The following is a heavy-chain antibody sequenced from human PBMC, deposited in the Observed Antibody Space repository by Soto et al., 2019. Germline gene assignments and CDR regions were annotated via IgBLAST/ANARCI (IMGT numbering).Heavy chain of an antibody. D-gene: IGHD4-17*01. Sequence: QVQLQESGPGLVKPSQTLSLTCTVSGCSISSGGYYWSWIRQHPGTGLEWIGYLYYSGSTYYNPSLKSRVTIAVDTSKNQFALKLSSVPAADTAVYYCASGGDYGDYYYYGMDVWGQGTTVTVSS. V-gene: IGHV4-31*03. CDR2: LYYSGST. J-gene: IGHJ6*02. CDR1: GCSISSGGYY. CDR3: ASGGDYGDYYYYGMDV.